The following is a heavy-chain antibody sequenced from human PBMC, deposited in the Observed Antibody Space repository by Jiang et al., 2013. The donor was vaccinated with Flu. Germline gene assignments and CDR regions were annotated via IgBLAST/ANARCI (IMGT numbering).Heavy chain of an antibody. Sequence: GAEVKKPGASVKVSCKASGYTFTSYAMHWVRQAPGQRLEWMGWINAGNGNTKYSQKFQGRVTITRDTSASTAYMELSSLRSEDTAVYYCARDRVTTVNTRRGGFDIWGQGTMVTVSS. CDR1: GYTFTSYA. CDR3: ARDRVTTVNTRRGGFDI. D-gene: IGHD4-17*01. V-gene: IGHV1-3*01. CDR2: INAGNGNT. J-gene: IGHJ3*02.